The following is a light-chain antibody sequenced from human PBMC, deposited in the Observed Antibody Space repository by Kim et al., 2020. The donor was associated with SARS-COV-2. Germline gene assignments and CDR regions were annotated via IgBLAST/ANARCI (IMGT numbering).Light chain of an antibody. Sequence: SYELTQPLSVSVAPGEAAKMTCGGNNIGSKTVHWYQQRPGQAPVLVIYDDDDRPSGIPERFSGANSWSTATLTISRVEAGDEADYFCQVWDDSNDAWVFGGGTRLTVL. V-gene: IGLV3-21*04. CDR2: DDD. CDR3: QVWDDSNDAWV. CDR1: NIGSKT. J-gene: IGLJ3*02.